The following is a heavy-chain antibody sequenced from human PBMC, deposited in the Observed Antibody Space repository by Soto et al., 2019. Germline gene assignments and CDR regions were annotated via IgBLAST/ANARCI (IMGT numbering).Heavy chain of an antibody. Sequence: GGSLRLSCAASGFTFSSYAMSWVRQAPGKGLEWVSAISGSGGSKYYADSVKGRFTISGDNSNNTLYLQMNSLRAEDTAVYYCAKEPYYDFWSGYRVYFDYWGQGTLVTVSS. D-gene: IGHD3-3*01. J-gene: IGHJ4*02. V-gene: IGHV3-23*01. CDR1: GFTFSSYA. CDR2: ISGSGGSK. CDR3: AKEPYYDFWSGYRVYFDY.